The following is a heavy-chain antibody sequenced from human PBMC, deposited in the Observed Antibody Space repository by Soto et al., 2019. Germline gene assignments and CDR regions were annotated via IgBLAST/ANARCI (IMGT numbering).Heavy chain of an antibody. Sequence: PGGSLRLSCAASGFTFSSYGMHWVRQAPGKGLEWVAVISYDGSNKYYADSVKGRFTISRDNSKNTLHLQMDNLRAEDTAVYYCARDQQGDNGVNVPEVWGQGTMVTVSS. CDR2: ISYDGSNK. CDR3: ARDQQGDNGVNVPEV. CDR1: GFTFSSYG. J-gene: IGHJ3*01. D-gene: IGHD4-17*01. V-gene: IGHV3-30*03.